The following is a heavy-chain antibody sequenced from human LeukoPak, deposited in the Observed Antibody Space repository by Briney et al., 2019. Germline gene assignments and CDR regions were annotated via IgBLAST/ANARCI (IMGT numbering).Heavy chain of an antibody. Sequence: GGTLRLSCAASGFTFSSYGMSWVRQAPGKGLEWVSAISGSGGSTYYADSVKGRFTISRDNSKNTLYLQMNSLRAEDTAVYYCAKEGGATKWLRLRVIDYYYYMDVWGKGTTVTVSS. D-gene: IGHD5-12*01. CDR2: ISGSGGST. J-gene: IGHJ6*03. CDR1: GFTFSSYG. V-gene: IGHV3-23*01. CDR3: AKEGGATKWLRLRVIDYYYYMDV.